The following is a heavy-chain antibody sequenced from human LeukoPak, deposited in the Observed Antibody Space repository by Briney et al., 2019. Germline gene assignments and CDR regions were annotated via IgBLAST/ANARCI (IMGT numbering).Heavy chain of an antibody. J-gene: IGHJ5*02. D-gene: IGHD6-6*01. CDR3: AREEGQLVEANWFDP. CDR2: IYYSGST. Sequence: SETLSLTCTVSGGSISSSSYCWGWIRQPPGKGLEWIGSIYYSGSTYYNPSLKSRVTISVDTSKNQFSLKLSSVTAADTAVYYCAREEGQLVEANWFDPWGQGTLVTVSS. V-gene: IGHV4-39*07. CDR1: GGSISSSSYC.